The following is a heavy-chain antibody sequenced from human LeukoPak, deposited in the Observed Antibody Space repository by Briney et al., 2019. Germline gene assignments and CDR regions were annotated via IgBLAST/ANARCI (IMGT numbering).Heavy chain of an antibody. CDR1: GYTFTGYY. V-gene: IGHV1-2*02. D-gene: IGHD5-18*01. J-gene: IGHJ4*02. CDR2: INPNSGGT. Sequence: ASVKVSSRASGYTFTGYYMHWVRQAPGQGLEWMGWINPNSGGTNYAQKFQGRVTMPRDTSIITAYMVLSRLRSDDTAVYYCARSLPGISRIQLWLAFDYWGQGTLVTVSS. CDR3: ARSLPGISRIQLWLAFDY.